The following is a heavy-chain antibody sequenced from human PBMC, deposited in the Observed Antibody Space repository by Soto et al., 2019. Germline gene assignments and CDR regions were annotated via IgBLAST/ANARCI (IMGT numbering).Heavy chain of an antibody. CDR1: GFTFSSYA. J-gene: IGHJ4*02. CDR3: AKVPSYGDYVVGGYFDY. Sequence: EVQLLESGGGLVHPGGSLRLSCAASGFTFSSYAMSWVRQAPGKGLEWVSAISGSGGSTYYADSVKGRFTISRDNSKNTLYLQMNSLRAEDTAVYYCAKVPSYGDYVVGGYFDYWGQGTLVTVSS. V-gene: IGHV3-23*01. D-gene: IGHD4-17*01. CDR2: ISGSGGST.